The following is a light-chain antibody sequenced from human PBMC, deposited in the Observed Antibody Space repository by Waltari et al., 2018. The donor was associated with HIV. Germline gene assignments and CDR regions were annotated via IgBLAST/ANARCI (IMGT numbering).Light chain of an antibody. J-gene: IGLJ2*01. V-gene: IGLV2-14*03. CDR2: DVD. CDR3: ASCTGDNTIV. CDR1: DSDFGLYNF. Sequence: AVTQPASVSGLPGQSTTISCTRDDSDFGLYNFFSWYQQHSGNPHGLLLYDVDRRASGVAERFSGSMSGNTASLTISGLGAEDEGQYYCASCTGDNTIVFGGGTEVTVL.